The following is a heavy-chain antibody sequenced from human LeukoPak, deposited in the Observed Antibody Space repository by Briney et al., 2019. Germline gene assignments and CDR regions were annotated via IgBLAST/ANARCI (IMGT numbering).Heavy chain of an antibody. Sequence: GRSLRLSCAASGFIFSTYVMHWVRQPPGKGLEWVAAISHDGRDKYSADSEKGRFTISRDNSKNTLYLQMNSLRAEDTAMYYCARETGYSTSWYAYYFDYWGQGTLVTVAS. CDR3: ARETGYSTSWYAYYFDY. V-gene: IGHV3-30*04. J-gene: IGHJ4*02. D-gene: IGHD6-13*01. CDR2: ISHDGRDK. CDR1: GFIFSTYV.